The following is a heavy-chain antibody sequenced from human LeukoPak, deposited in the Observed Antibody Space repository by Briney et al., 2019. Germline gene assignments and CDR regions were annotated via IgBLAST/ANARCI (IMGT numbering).Heavy chain of an antibody. V-gene: IGHV4-59*01. CDR3: ARGRWLPLPDY. Sequence: KPSETLSLTCAVYGGSFSGYFWSWIRQPPGKGLEWIGYIYYSGSTNYNPSLKSRVTISVDTSKNQFSLKLSSVTAADTAVYYCARGRWLPLPDYWGQGTLVTVSS. D-gene: IGHD5-24*01. CDR1: GGSFSGYF. J-gene: IGHJ4*02. CDR2: IYYSGST.